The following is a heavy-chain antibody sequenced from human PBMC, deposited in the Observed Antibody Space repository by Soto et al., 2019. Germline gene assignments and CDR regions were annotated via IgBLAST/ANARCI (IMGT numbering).Heavy chain of an antibody. J-gene: IGHJ4*02. CDR2: ISAYNGNT. Sequence: QVQLVQSGAEVKKPGASVKVSCKASGYTFTSYGISWVRQAPGQWLEWMGWISAYNGNTNYAQKLQGRVTMTTDTSTSTAYMELRSLRSDDTAVYYCARFMTYYYDSSGYYASDWGQGTLVTVSS. CDR1: GYTFTSYG. V-gene: IGHV1-18*01. CDR3: ARFMTYYYDSSGYYASD. D-gene: IGHD3-22*01.